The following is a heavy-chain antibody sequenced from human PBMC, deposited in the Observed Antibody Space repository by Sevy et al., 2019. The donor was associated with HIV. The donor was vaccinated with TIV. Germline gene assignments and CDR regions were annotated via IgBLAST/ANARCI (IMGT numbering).Heavy chain of an antibody. D-gene: IGHD2-2*01. V-gene: IGHV3-11*06. CDR3: ARAGCSISSCPKGDAFDI. CDR1: GFTFSDYY. CDR2: ISGSSSYT. J-gene: IGHJ3*02. Sequence: GGSLRLSCAASGFTFSDYYINWIRQAPGKGLEWVSYISGSSSYTNYADSVKGRFTISRDNAKNSLYLQMNSLRAEDTAVYYCARAGCSISSCPKGDAFDIWCQGTMVTVSS.